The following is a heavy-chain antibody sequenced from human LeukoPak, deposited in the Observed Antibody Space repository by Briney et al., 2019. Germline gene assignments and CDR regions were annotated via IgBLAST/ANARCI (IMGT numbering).Heavy chain of an antibody. Sequence: ASVKVSCKASGYTFTSYGISWVRQAPGQGLEWMGWISAYNGNTNYAQKLQGRVTMTTDTSTSTAYMELRSLRSDDTAVYCCAREVSTYYYDSSGRSVDYWGQGTLVTVSS. V-gene: IGHV1-18*01. CDR3: AREVSTYYYDSSGRSVDY. J-gene: IGHJ4*02. CDR2: ISAYNGNT. D-gene: IGHD3-22*01. CDR1: GYTFTSYG.